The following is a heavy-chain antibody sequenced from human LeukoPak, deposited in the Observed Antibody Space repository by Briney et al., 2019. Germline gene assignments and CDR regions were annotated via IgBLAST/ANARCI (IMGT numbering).Heavy chain of an antibody. V-gene: IGHV3-7*01. Sequence: GGSLRLSCVASGFSFSDSVIHWVRQAPGKGLEWVASINPDGNKKYSADSVKGRFTISRDNAENSLYLQMNSLRVEDTAFYYCARDLAYSRLDYWGQGMLVTVSS. D-gene: IGHD5-18*01. CDR3: ARDLAYSRLDY. CDR2: INPDGNKK. CDR1: GFSFSDSV. J-gene: IGHJ4*02.